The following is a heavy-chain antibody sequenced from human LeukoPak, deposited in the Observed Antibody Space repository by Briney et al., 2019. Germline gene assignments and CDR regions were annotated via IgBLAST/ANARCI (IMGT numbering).Heavy chain of an antibody. Sequence: NTLETLSLTCTVSGGSISTYFWSWIRQPAGKGLEWIGYIYYSGSTYYNPSLKSRVTISVDTSKNQFSLKLSSVTAADTAVYYCARYYYDSSGYYYYFDYWGQGTLVTVSS. CDR2: IYYSGST. D-gene: IGHD3-22*01. CDR3: ARYYYDSSGYYYYFDY. V-gene: IGHV4-59*06. J-gene: IGHJ4*02. CDR1: GGSISTYF.